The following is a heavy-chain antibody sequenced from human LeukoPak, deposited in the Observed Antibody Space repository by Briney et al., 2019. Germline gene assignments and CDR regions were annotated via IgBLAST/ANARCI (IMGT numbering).Heavy chain of an antibody. CDR3: ARGGYTSSWYISRDY. D-gene: IGHD6-13*01. CDR2: IKEDGSEK. V-gene: IGHV3-7*01. CDR1: AFTFSRYW. Sequence: GGSLRLSCAASAFTFSRYWMTWVRQAPGKGLEWVANIKEDGSEKYYVDSVRGRFSISRDNTRNSLYLQMNSLRAEDTAVYYCARGGYTSSWYISRDYWGQGTLVTVSS. J-gene: IGHJ4*02.